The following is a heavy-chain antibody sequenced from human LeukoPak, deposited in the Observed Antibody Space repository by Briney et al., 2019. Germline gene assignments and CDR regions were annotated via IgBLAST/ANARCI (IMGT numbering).Heavy chain of an antibody. D-gene: IGHD5-18*01. CDR2: IQQDGSEK. V-gene: IGHV3-7*04. J-gene: IGHJ4*02. CDR1: GFTFSDYW. CDR3: ARDRGFSYGIDF. Sequence: PGESLRLSCAASGFTFSDYWMSWVRQAPGQGLEWVANIQQDGSEKYYVDSVKGRFTISRDNAKKSLFLQVSSLRGEDTAVYYCARDRGFSYGIDFWGQGTLVTVSS.